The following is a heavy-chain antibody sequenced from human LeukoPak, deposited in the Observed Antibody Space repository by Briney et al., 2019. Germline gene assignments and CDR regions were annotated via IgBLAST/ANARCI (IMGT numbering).Heavy chain of an antibody. Sequence: GGSLRLSCAASGFTFGSYAMSWVRQAPGKGLEWDSAISGSGGSRNNADSVKGRFTISRDNSKNTLYLQMNSLRADDTAVYYCAKVQGSSWGKDAFDIWGQGTMVTVSS. V-gene: IGHV3-23*01. CDR1: GFTFGSYA. J-gene: IGHJ3*02. D-gene: IGHD6-13*01. CDR2: ISGSGGSR. CDR3: AKVQGSSWGKDAFDI.